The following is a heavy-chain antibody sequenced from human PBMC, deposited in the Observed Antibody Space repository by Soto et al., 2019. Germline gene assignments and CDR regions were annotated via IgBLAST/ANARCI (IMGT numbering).Heavy chain of an antibody. D-gene: IGHD3-16*01. CDR2: IYYSGTT. CDR3: ARSQRGRTAFTFDY. Sequence: SETLSLTCAVSGDSVSNDNYYWSWLRPPPGKGLEWIGYIYYSGTTNYNSYLKSRLSLSVDMSKNQFSLKLASVTAADTAVYFCARSQRGRTAFTFDYWGQGALGTVS. V-gene: IGHV4-61*01. J-gene: IGHJ4*02. CDR1: GDSVSNDNYY.